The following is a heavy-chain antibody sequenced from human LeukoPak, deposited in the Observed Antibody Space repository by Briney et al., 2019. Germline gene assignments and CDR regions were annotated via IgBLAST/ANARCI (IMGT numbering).Heavy chain of an antibody. CDR1: GFTFSSYS. CDR2: ISSSSSYI. V-gene: IGHV3-21*01. J-gene: IGHJ6*02. D-gene: IGHD3-22*01. Sequence: GGSLRLSCAASGFTFSSYSMNWVRQAPGKGLEWVSSISSSSSYIYYADSVKGRFTISRDNAKNSLYLQMNSLRAEDTAVYYCARAILYYDSSGYLEPRPADVWGQGTTVTVSS. CDR3: ARAILYYDSSGYLEPRPADV.